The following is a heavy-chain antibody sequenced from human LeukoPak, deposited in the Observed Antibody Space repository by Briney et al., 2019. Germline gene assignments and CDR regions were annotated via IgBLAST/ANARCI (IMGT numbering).Heavy chain of an antibody. CDR3: ARDFYGDDGHHPFDY. D-gene: IGHD2/OR15-2a*01. CDR2: IYASGST. CDR1: SASISNYY. Sequence: PSETLSLTCTVSSASISNYYWNWLRQPAGKGLEWIGRIYASGSTNYNPSLKSRVTISMDKSKNHFSLNLKSVTAADTAFYYCARDFYGDDGHHPFDYWGQGIQVTVSS. J-gene: IGHJ4*02. V-gene: IGHV4-4*07.